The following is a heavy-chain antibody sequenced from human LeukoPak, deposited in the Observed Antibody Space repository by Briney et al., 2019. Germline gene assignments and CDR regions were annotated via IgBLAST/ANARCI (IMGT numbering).Heavy chain of an antibody. CDR1: GFSFSNYW. V-gene: IGHV3-74*01. CDR3: AKGPNYFDS. CDR2: MNSDGSAT. Sequence: GGALRLSCAASGFSFSNYWMHWVRQAPGKGLVWVTRMNSDGSATYYADSVQGRFTISRDNAKNTLYLQMNSLRAEDTAMYFCAKGPNYFDSRGQGTLVTVSS. J-gene: IGHJ4*02.